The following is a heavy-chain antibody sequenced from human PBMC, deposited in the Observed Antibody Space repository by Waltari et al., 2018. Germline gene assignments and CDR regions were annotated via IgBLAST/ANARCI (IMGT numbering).Heavy chain of an antibody. CDR1: GGTFSSYA. D-gene: IGHD4-17*01. Sequence: QVQLVQSGAEVKKPGSSVKVSCKASGGTFSSYAISWVRQAPGQGLEWMGGIIPIFGTANYAQKFQGRVTITADESTSTAYMELSSLRSEDTAVYYCARGKGLVGSYGDYRAYFDYWGQGTLVTVSS. J-gene: IGHJ4*02. CDR2: IIPIFGTA. V-gene: IGHV1-69*01. CDR3: ARGKGLVGSYGDYRAYFDY.